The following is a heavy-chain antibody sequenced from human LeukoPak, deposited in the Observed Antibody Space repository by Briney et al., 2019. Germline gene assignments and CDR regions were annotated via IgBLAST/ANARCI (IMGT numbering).Heavy chain of an antibody. Sequence: GESLKISCKGSGYSFTNNWITWVRQMPGKGLEWMGRIDPSDSYTDYSPSFQGHVTISADKSISTAYLQWSSLKASDTAMYYCAKDLIAYSYGHAGRSNFDYWGQGTLVTVSS. D-gene: IGHD5-18*01. CDR2: IDPSDSYT. V-gene: IGHV5-10-1*01. CDR3: AKDLIAYSYGHAGRSNFDY. J-gene: IGHJ4*02. CDR1: GYSFTNNW.